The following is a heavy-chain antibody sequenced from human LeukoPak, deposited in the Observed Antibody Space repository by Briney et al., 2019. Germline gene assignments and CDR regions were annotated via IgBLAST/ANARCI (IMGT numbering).Heavy chain of an antibody. J-gene: IGHJ4*02. CDR2: INPSFNPGVDVT. Sequence: ASVKVSCKASGYTFSSYHIHWVRQAPGQGLEWMGKINPSFNPGVDVTSYAQKFQGRVTITTDESTSTAYMELSSLRSEDTAVYYCASNTITIFGVVTPGDYWGQGTLVTVSS. V-gene: IGHV1-46*01. CDR1: GYTFSSYH. D-gene: IGHD3-3*01. CDR3: ASNTITIFGVVTPGDY.